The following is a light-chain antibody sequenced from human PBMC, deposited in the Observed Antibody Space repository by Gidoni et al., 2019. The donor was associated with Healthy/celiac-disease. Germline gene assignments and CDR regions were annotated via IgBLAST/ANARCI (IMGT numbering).Light chain of an antibody. Sequence: DIQLTQSPSFLSASVGDRVTITCWASQGISSYLAWYQQKPGKAPKLLIYAASTLQSEVPSRFIGSGSGTEFTLTISSRQPEDFATYYCQQLNSYPITFGQVTRLEIK. CDR3: QQLNSYPIT. CDR2: AAS. V-gene: IGKV1-9*01. CDR1: QGISSY. J-gene: IGKJ5*01.